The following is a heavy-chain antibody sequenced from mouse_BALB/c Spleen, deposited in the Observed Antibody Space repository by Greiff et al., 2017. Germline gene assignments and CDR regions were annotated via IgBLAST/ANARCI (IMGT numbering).Heavy chain of an antibody. J-gene: IGHJ4*01. D-gene: IGHD2-3*01. CDR2: INPNNGGT. CDR1: GYTFTDYN. Sequence: EVQLQQSGPELVKPGASVKIPCKASGYTFTDYNMDWVKQSHGKSLEWIGDINPNNGGTIYNQKFKGKATLTVDKSSSTAYMELRSLTSEDTAVYYCARWVDDGYYYAMDYWGQGTSVTVSS. V-gene: IGHV1-18*01. CDR3: ARWVDDGYYYAMDY.